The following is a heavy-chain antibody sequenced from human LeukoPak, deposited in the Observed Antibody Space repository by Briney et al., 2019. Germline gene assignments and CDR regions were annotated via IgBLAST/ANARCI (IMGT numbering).Heavy chain of an antibody. CDR1: GGSISSSSYY. J-gene: IGHJ3*02. D-gene: IGHD3-22*01. CDR3: ARHDSSGPYNAFDI. Sequence: SETLSLTCTVSGGSISSSSYYWGWIRQPPGEGLGWIGSIYYGGNTYYNPSLKSRVTMSVDTSKNQFSLKLSSVTAADTAVYYCARHDSSGPYNAFDIWSQGTMVTVSS. CDR2: IYYGGNT. V-gene: IGHV4-39*01.